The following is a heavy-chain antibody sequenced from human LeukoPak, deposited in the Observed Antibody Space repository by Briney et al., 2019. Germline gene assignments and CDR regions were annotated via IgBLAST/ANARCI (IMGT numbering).Heavy chain of an antibody. CDR2: ISGSGGST. D-gene: IGHD3-10*01. CDR3: AKHLWRDLLWFGEGYYFGY. CDR1: GFTFSSYA. Sequence: PGGSLRLSCAASGFTFSSYAMSWVRQAPGKGLEWVSAISGSGGSTYYADSVKGRFTISRDNSKNTLYLQMNSLRPEDTAVYYCAKHLWRDLLWFGEGYYFGYWGQGTLVTVSS. V-gene: IGHV3-23*01. J-gene: IGHJ4*02.